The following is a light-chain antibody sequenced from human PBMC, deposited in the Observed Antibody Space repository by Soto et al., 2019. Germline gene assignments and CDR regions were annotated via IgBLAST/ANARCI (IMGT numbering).Light chain of an antibody. CDR2: DAS. J-gene: IGKJ1*01. Sequence: IMLTQSPGTVSLTQGERATLSCRASQSVTSTHLAWYQQKPGQAPRLLIYDASTRATGIPDRFSGSGSGTDFTLTISRLEPEDFAVYCCQQFDGSLWTFGPGTKVDI. CDR1: QSVTSTH. V-gene: IGKV3-20*01. CDR3: QQFDGSLWT.